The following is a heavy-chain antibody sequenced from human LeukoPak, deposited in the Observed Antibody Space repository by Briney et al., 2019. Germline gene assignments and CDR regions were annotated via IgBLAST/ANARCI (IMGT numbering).Heavy chain of an antibody. Sequence: PSETLSLXCAVYGGSFSTYYWSWIRQPPGKELEWIGEINHSGSTNYNPSLKSRVTISVDTSKNQFSLKLSSVTAADTAVYYCARDSGYTTSPGYWGQGTLVTVSS. CDR2: INHSGST. CDR3: ARDSGYTTSPGY. V-gene: IGHV4-34*01. CDR1: GGSFSTYY. J-gene: IGHJ4*02. D-gene: IGHD3-16*02.